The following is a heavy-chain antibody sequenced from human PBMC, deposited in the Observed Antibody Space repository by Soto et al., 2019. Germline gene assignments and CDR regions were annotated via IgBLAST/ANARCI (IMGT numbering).Heavy chain of an antibody. CDR2: ISAYNGNT. CDR1: GYTFTSYG. J-gene: IGHJ5*02. CDR3: ARDLKEVYSSSWYEHWFDP. Sequence: QVQLVQSGAEVKKPGASVKVSCKASGYTFTSYGISWVRQAPGQGLEWMGWISAYNGNTNYAQKLQGRVTMTTDTSTSTAYMELRSLRSDDTAVYYCARDLKEVYSSSWYEHWFDPWGQGTLVTVSS. V-gene: IGHV1-18*01. D-gene: IGHD6-13*01.